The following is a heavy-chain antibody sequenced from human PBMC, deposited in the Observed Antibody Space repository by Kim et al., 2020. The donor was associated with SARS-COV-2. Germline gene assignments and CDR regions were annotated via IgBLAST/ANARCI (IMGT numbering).Heavy chain of an antibody. J-gene: IGHJ5*02. CDR1: GGTFSSYA. D-gene: IGHD2-2*01. CDR2: IIPIFGTA. Sequence: SVKVSCKASGGTFSSYAISWVRQAPGQGLEWMGGIIPIFGTANYAQKFQGRVTITADESTSTAYMELSSLRSEDTAVYYCARRGGTDIVVVPAAIESEHWFDPWGQGTLVTVSS. V-gene: IGHV1-69*13. CDR3: ARRGGTDIVVVPAAIESEHWFDP.